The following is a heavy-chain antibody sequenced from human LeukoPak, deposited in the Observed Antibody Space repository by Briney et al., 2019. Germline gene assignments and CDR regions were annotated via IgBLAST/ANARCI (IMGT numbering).Heavy chain of an antibody. J-gene: IGHJ5*02. CDR1: GFTFSGYS. V-gene: IGHV3-48*01. CDR3: ARDAMVRGVIIGFDP. CDR2: ISSSSSTI. D-gene: IGHD3-10*01. Sequence: GGSLRLSCAASGFTFSGYSMNWVRQAPGKGLEWVSYISSSSSTIYYADSVKGQFTISRDNAKNSLYLQMNSLRAEDTAVYYCARDAMVRGVIIGFDPWGQGTLVTVSS.